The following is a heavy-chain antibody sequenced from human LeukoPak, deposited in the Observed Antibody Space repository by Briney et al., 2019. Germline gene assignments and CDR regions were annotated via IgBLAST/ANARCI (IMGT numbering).Heavy chain of an antibody. Sequence: GGSLRLSCAASGFTFSSYSMNWVRQAPGKWLEWVAVISYDGSNKYYADSVEGRFTISRDNSKNTLYLQMNSLRAEDTALYYCARGVNYFDGSAVLDVFDYWGQGTLVTVSS. J-gene: IGHJ4*02. D-gene: IGHD3-22*01. CDR3: ARGVNYFDGSAVLDVFDY. V-gene: IGHV3-30*03. CDR1: GFTFSSYS. CDR2: ISYDGSNK.